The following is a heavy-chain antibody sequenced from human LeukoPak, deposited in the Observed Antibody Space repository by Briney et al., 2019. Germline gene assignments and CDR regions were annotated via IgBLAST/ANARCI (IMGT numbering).Heavy chain of an antibody. J-gene: IGHJ4*02. Sequence: GGSLRLSCAASGFTFSDYYMNWFRQAPGKGLLWVSHINSDGSITDYADSVKGRFTISRDNARNTLSLQMDSLRVEDTAVYYCARNPTGDYDYWGQGALVTVSS. CDR1: GFTFSDYY. V-gene: IGHV3-74*01. D-gene: IGHD2-8*02. CDR2: INSDGSIT. CDR3: ARNPTGDYDY.